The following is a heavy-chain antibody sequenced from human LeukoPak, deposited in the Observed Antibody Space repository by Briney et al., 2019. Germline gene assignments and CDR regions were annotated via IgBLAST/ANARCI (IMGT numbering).Heavy chain of an antibody. J-gene: IGHJ4*02. Sequence: GGSLRLSCAASGFTFSSYEMNWVRQAPGKGLEWVSYISSSGSIIYYAASVKGRFTISRDSSKNTLVLQMNTLRVEDTALYYCAKLHGDFLPAHYWGQGTLVTVSS. CDR3: AKLHGDFLPAHY. D-gene: IGHD4-17*01. CDR1: GFTFSSYE. V-gene: IGHV3-48*03. CDR2: ISSSGSII.